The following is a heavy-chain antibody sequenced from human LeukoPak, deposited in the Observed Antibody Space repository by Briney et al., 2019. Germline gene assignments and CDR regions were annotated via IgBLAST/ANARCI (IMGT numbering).Heavy chain of an antibody. CDR1: GFTFSDYG. Sequence: PGNSLRLSCAASGFTFSDYGMHWLRQSPDEGLEWLAVIAYDAKKTYYADSVKGRFTISRDNSRDTLFLQMNSLRPDDTAVYYRAKNRIPTSITPDSWGQGTLVTVSS. D-gene: IGHD2-2*02. J-gene: IGHJ4*02. CDR2: IAYDAKKT. V-gene: IGHV3-30*18. CDR3: AKNRIPTSITPDS.